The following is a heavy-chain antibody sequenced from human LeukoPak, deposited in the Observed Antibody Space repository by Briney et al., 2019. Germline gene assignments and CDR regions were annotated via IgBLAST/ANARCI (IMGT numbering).Heavy chain of an antibody. CDR1: GFTFSSYA. D-gene: IGHD5-18*01. J-gene: IGHJ4*02. CDR2: ISYDGSNK. Sequence: GSLRLSCAASGFTFSSYAMHWVRQAPGRGLEWVAVISYDGSNKYYADSVKGRFTISRDDSRNTLYLQMNSLRAEDTAMYFCARGTPWNQQLWLNYFDHWGQGTLVTVSS. CDR3: ARGTPWNQQLWLNYFDH. V-gene: IGHV3-30-3*01.